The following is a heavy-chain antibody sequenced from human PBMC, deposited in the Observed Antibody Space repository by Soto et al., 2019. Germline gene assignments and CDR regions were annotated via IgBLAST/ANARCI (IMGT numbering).Heavy chain of an antibody. J-gene: IGHJ5*02. CDR3: AYGDYHNWFDP. CDR2: INHSGST. V-gene: IGHV4-34*01. D-gene: IGHD4-17*01. Sequence: SETLSLTCAVCGGSFSCYYWSWIRQPPGKGLEWIGEINHSGSTNYNPSLKSRVTISVDTAKNQFSLKLSSVTAADTAVYYCAYGDYHNWFDPWGQGTLVTVSS. CDR1: GGSFSCYY.